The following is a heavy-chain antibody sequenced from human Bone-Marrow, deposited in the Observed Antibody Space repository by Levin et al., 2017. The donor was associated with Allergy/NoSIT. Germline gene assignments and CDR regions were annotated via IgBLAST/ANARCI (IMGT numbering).Heavy chain of an antibody. CDR2: MNPVTGVT. J-gene: IGHJ5*01. CDR1: GYRFSDYY. D-gene: IGHD6-6*01. CDR3: AASSEGWFES. V-gene: IGHV1-2*06. Sequence: AASVKVSCKTSGYRFSDYYIHWVRQAPGQGLEWIGRMNPVTGVTKFAEKFQDGVTLTRDTSITTAYMELTRLTSDAAAVYYCAASSEGWFESWGQGTRVIVSS.